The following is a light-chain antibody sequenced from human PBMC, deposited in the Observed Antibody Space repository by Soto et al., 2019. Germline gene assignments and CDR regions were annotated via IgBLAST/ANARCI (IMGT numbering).Light chain of an antibody. V-gene: IGLV2-14*01. CDR3: SSYTSSSTVV. CDR2: EVS. Sequence: QSALTKPASVSGSPGRWITISGTGSSSEVGGYNYVSWYQHHPGKAPKLMIYEVSNRPSGVSNRFSGSKSDNTASLTISGLQSEDEADYYCSSYTSSSTVVFGGGTKVTVL. CDR1: SSEVGGYNY. J-gene: IGLJ3*02.